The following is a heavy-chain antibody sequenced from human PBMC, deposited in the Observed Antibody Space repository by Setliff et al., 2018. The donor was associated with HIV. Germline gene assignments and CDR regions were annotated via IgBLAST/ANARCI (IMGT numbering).Heavy chain of an antibody. CDR2: ITAPNGNT. D-gene: IGHD6-19*01. CDR3: ARVPYSRGY. CDR1: GYSFSSYG. Sequence: ASVKVSCKASGYSFSSYGISWVRQAPGQGLEWMGWITAPNGNTNYAQKFQGRVTMTTDTSTSIVNMELRSLRSDDTAVYYCARVPYSRGYWGQGTLVTVSS. J-gene: IGHJ4*02. V-gene: IGHV1-18*01.